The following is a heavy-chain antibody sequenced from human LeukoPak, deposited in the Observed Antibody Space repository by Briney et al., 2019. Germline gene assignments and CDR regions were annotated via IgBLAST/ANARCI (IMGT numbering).Heavy chain of an antibody. CDR1: GYTFTSYA. D-gene: IGHD3-22*01. V-gene: IGHV1-3*03. J-gene: IGHJ4*02. Sequence: ASVKVSCKASGYTFTSYAMHWVRQAPGQRLEWMEWINAGNGNTKYSQEFQGRVTITRDTSASTAYMELSSLRSEDMAVYYCARSRYITTAIDYWGQGTLVTVSS. CDR3: ARSRYITTAIDY. CDR2: INAGNGNT.